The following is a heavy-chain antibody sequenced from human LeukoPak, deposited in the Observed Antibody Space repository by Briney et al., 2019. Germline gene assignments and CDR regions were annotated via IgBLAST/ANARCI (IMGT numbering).Heavy chain of an antibody. CDR3: ARPSRSSWSAFDY. V-gene: IGHV1-2*02. Sequence: ASVKVSCKASGYTFTGYYMHWVRQAPGHGLEWMGWINPNSSGTNYAQKFQGRVTMTRDTSIITAYLELSRLRSDDTAVYYCARPSRSSWSAFDYWGQGTLVTVSS. J-gene: IGHJ4*02. CDR2: INPNSSGT. D-gene: IGHD6-13*01. CDR1: GYTFTGYY.